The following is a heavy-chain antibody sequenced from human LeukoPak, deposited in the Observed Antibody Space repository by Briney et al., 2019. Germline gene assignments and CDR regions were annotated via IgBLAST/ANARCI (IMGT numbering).Heavy chain of an antibody. CDR2: INPNSGGT. D-gene: IGHD1-7*01. CDR1: GYTFTGYY. V-gene: IGHV1-2*02. CDR3: ARTEGKITGTTFSHYYYMDV. J-gene: IGHJ6*03. Sequence: APVKVSCKASGYTFTGYYMHWVRQAPGQGLEWMGWINPNSGGTNYAQKFQGRVTMTRDTSISTAYMELSRLRSDDTAVYYCARTEGKITGTTFSHYYYMDVWGKGTTVTVSS.